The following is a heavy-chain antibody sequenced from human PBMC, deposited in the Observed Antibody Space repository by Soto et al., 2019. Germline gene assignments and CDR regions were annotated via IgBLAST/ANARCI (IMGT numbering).Heavy chain of an antibody. J-gene: IGHJ3*02. Sequence: GEYLQNSCKGSGYSFTSYWIGWVRQMPGKGLEWMGIIYPGDSDTRYSPSFQGQVPISADKSISTAYLQWSRLKASDTAMYYCASLGGAYFILTGKDHDPFAICGQGTMVIVSS. CDR2: IYPGDSDT. D-gene: IGHD3-9*01. V-gene: IGHV5-51*01. CDR3: ASLGGAYFILTGKDHDPFAI. CDR1: GYSFTSYW.